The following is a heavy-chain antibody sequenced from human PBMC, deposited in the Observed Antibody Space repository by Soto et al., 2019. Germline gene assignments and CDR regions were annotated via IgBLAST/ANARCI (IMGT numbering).Heavy chain of an antibody. CDR2: IYHSGST. J-gene: IGHJ4*02. CDR1: GYSISSGYY. CDR3: ARIATTVTNFDY. V-gene: IGHV4-38-2*01. D-gene: IGHD4-17*01. Sequence: SETLSLTCAVSGYSISSGYYWGWIRQPPGKGLEWIGSIYHSGSTYYNPSLKSRVTISVDTSKNQFSLKLSSVTAADTAVYYCARIATTVTNFDYWGQGTLVTVSS.